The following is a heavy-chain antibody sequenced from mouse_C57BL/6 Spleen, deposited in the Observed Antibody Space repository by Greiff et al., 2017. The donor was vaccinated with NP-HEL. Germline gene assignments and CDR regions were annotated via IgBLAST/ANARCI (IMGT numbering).Heavy chain of an antibody. CDR1: GYAFSSSW. J-gene: IGHJ1*03. Sequence: VQLQQSGPELVKPGASVKISCKASGYAFSSSWMNWVKQRPGKGLEWIGRLYPGDGDTNYNGKFKGKATLTADKSSSTAYMQLSSLTSEDSAVYFCARRADGWYFDVWGTGTTVTVSS. CDR2: LYPGDGDT. D-gene: IGHD2-3*01. CDR3: ARRADGWYFDV. V-gene: IGHV1-82*01.